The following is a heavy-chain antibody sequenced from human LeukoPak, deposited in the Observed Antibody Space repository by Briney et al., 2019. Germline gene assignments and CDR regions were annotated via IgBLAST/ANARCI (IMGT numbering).Heavy chain of an antibody. V-gene: IGHV3-7*01. CDR3: ARVSVVVVAASDYLDY. D-gene: IGHD2-15*01. J-gene: IGHJ4*02. CDR1: GFTFSSSW. Sequence: GGSLRLSCVASGFTFSSSWMSWVRQGPGKGPEWVANMNQDGSRKYYVDSVKGRFTISRDNAKNSLYLQMNSLRAEDTAVYYCARVSVVVVAASDYLDYWGQGTLVTVSS. CDR2: MNQDGSRK.